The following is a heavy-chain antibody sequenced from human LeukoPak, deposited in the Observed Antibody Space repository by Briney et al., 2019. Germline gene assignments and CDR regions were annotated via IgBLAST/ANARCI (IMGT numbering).Heavy chain of an antibody. CDR3: ARARGVVAATVFDY. V-gene: IGHV3-21*01. D-gene: IGHD2-15*01. CDR1: GFTFSSYS. CDR2: ISSSSSYI. J-gene: IGHJ4*02. Sequence: GGSLRLSCAASGFTFSSYSMNWVRQAPGKGLEWVSSISSSSSYIYYADSVKGRFTISRDNAKNSLYLQMNSLRAEDTAVYYCARARGVVAATVFDYWGQGTLVTVSS.